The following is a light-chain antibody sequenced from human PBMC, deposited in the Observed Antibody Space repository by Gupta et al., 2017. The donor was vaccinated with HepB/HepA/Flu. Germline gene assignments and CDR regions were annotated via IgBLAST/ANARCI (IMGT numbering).Light chain of an antibody. CDR3: QQDNNSSHT. V-gene: IGKV1-5*03. Sequence: DIQMTQSPSTLSASVGDKGTITCRASQSINNWLAWYQQKPGKAPKLLIYKASSGESGVPSRFSGSGSGTEFTLTVGSLQPDDFATYYCQQDNNSSHTFGQGTKMEIK. CDR1: QSINNW. CDR2: KAS. J-gene: IGKJ2*01.